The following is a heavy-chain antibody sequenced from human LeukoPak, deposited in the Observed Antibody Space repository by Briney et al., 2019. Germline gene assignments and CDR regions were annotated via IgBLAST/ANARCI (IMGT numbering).Heavy chain of an antibody. CDR2: ISSSGSTI. J-gene: IGHJ6*02. V-gene: IGHV3-11*01. CDR3: ARDRTYYDILTGYPLPYYYGMDV. D-gene: IGHD3-9*01. CDR1: GFTFSDYY. Sequence: PGGSLRLSCAASGFTFSDYYMSWIRQAPGKGLGWVSYISSSGSTIYYADSVKGRFTISRDNAKNPLYLQMNSLRAEDTAVYYCARDRTYYDILTGYPLPYYYGMDVWGQGTTVTVSS.